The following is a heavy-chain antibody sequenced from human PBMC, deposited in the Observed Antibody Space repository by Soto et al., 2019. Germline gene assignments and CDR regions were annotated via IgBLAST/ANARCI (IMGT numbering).Heavy chain of an antibody. CDR2: IYYSGST. Sequence: PSETLSLTCTVSGGSISRYYWSWIRQPPGKGLEWIGYIYYSGSTNYNPSLKSRVTISVDTSKNQFSLKLSSVTAADTAVYYCAGAAVAGDFDYWGQGTLVTVSS. CDR1: GGSISRYY. D-gene: IGHD6-19*01. CDR3: AGAAVAGDFDY. J-gene: IGHJ4*02. V-gene: IGHV4-59*01.